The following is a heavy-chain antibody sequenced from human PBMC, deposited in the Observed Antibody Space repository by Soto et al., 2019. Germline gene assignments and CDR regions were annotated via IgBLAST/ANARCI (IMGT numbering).Heavy chain of an antibody. Sequence: QVQLERSGAEVKKPGASVKVSCKTSDYSFTSYDISWVREAPGQGLEWMGWISANNGNTNYAQKLQGRVTMTTDTSTSTAYMELRSLRSDDTAVYYCARDRGSYALDYWGQGTLVTVSS. CDR3: ARDRGSYALDY. CDR2: ISANNGNT. J-gene: IGHJ4*02. D-gene: IGHD1-26*01. CDR1: DYSFTSYD. V-gene: IGHV1-18*01.